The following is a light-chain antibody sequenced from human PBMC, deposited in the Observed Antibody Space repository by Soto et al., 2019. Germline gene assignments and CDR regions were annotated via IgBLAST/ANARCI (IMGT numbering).Light chain of an antibody. V-gene: IGLV1-47*01. Sequence: QSVLTQPPSASATPGQRVTISCSGSSSNFGNNYVYWYQHLPGTAPKLLIDRDNKRPSGVPDRFSGSRSGTSASLAISGLRSDDEGDYYCPSWDDSLRGPGFGGGTKGTVL. CDR3: PSWDDSLRGPG. CDR2: RDN. J-gene: IGLJ3*02. CDR1: SSNFGNNY.